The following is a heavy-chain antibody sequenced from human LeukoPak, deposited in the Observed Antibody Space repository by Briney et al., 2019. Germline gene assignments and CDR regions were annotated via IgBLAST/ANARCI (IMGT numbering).Heavy chain of an antibody. J-gene: IGHJ4*02. Sequence: GGSLRLSCAASGFAFSNYWMTWVRQAPGKGLEWVANIKQDGSDKYYVDSVRGRFAISRDNAKSSLFLQMNSLRAEDTAVYYCTRTTRVPDNWGQGTLVTVSS. CDR1: GFAFSNYW. D-gene: IGHD4-17*01. CDR2: IKQDGSDK. CDR3: TRTTRVPDN. V-gene: IGHV3-7*01.